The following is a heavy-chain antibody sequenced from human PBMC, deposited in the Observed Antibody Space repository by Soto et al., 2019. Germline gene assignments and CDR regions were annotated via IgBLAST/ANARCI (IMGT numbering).Heavy chain of an antibody. D-gene: IGHD6-19*01. J-gene: IGHJ4*02. CDR3: AGPIAVAGHTAIDY. CDR1: GYTFTSYG. CDR2: ISAYNGNT. V-gene: IGHV1-18*04. Sequence: ASVKVSCKASGYTFTSYGISWVRQAPGQGLEWMGWISAYNGNTNYAQKLQGRVTMTTDTSTSTAYMELRSLRSDDTAVYYCAGPIAVAGHTAIDYWGQATLVTVSS.